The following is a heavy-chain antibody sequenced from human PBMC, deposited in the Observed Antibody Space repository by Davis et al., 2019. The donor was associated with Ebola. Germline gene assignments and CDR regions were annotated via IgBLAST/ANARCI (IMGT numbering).Heavy chain of an antibody. V-gene: IGHV1-3*01. CDR2: INAGNGNT. Sequence: ASVKVSCKASGYTFTTYGISWVRQAPGQRLEWMGWINAGNGNTKYSQKFQGRVTITRDTSASTAYMELSSLRSEDTAVYYCARVTVVTSIPDYWGQGTLVTVSS. J-gene: IGHJ4*02. D-gene: IGHD4-23*01. CDR1: GYTFTTYG. CDR3: ARVTVVTSIPDY.